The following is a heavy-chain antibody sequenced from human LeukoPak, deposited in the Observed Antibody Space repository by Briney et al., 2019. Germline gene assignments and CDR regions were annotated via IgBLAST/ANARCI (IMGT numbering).Heavy chain of an antibody. J-gene: IGHJ4*02. V-gene: IGHV3-48*03. CDR3: ARAQPGYCSGGSCYEFDY. D-gene: IGHD2-15*01. Sequence: GGSLRLSCAASGFTFSSYEMNWVRQAPGKGREWDSYISSSGSTIYYADSVKGRFTISRDNAKNSLYLQMNSLRAEDTAVYYCARAQPGYCSGGSCYEFDYWGQGTLVTVSS. CDR1: GFTFSSYE. CDR2: ISSSGSTI.